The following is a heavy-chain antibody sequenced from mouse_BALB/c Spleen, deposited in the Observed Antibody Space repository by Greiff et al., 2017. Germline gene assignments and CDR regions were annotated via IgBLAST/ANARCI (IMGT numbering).Heavy chain of an antibody. Sequence: EVKLVESGGGLVQPGGSLKLSCAASGFTFSSYGMSWVRQTPDKRLELVATINSNGGSTYYPDSVKGRFTISRDNAKNTLYLQMSSLKSEDTAMYYCARDPRYGNYPTWFAYWGQGTLVTVSA. J-gene: IGHJ3*01. CDR3: ARDPRYGNYPTWFAY. V-gene: IGHV5-6-3*01. D-gene: IGHD2-1*01. CDR1: GFTFSSYG. CDR2: INSNGGST.